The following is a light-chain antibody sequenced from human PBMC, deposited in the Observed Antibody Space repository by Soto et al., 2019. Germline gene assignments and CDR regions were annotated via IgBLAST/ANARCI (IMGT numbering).Light chain of an antibody. CDR1: QSVLYSSNNKDY. CDR3: HQYYDYVPT. Sequence: DIVVTQSPDSLAVSLGERATITCKSSQSVLYSSNNKDYLAWYQQKPGQPPKLLVYWASTRESGVPDRFSGSGSGKNFPLTLRRLPAGGVAVYYCHQYYDYVPTFGPGTKVEIK. CDR2: WAS. V-gene: IGKV4-1*01. J-gene: IGKJ3*01.